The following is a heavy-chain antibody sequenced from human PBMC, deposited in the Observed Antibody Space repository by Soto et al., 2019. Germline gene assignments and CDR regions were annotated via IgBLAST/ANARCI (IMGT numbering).Heavy chain of an antibody. Sequence: GGSLRLSCAASGFTFSSYAMSWVRQAPGKGLEWVSAISGSGGSTYYADSVKGRFTISRDNSKNTLYLQMNSLRAEDTAVYYCALREAYSSSTFDEWGQGTLVTVSS. CDR2: ISGSGGST. J-gene: IGHJ4*02. CDR1: GFTFSSYA. D-gene: IGHD6-6*01. V-gene: IGHV3-23*01. CDR3: ALREAYSSSTFDE.